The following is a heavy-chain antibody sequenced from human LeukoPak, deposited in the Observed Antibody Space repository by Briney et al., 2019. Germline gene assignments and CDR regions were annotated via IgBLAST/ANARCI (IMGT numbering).Heavy chain of an antibody. V-gene: IGHV3-21*01. D-gene: IGHD3-22*01. J-gene: IGHJ6*02. CDR2: ISSSSSYI. CDR1: GFTFSSYS. Sequence: GGSLRLSCAASGFTFSSYSMNWVRQAPGKGLEWVSSISSSSSYIYYADSVKDRFTISRDNAKNSLYLQMNSLRAEDTAVYYCARVGYYDSSGYPPGYYYGMDVWGQGTTVTVSS. CDR3: ARVGYYDSSGYPPGYYYGMDV.